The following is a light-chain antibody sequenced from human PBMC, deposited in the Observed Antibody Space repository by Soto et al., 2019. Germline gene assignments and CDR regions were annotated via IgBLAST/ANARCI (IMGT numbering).Light chain of an antibody. CDR1: QSVSSN. Sequence: EIVMTQSPATLSVSPGERATLSCRASQSVSSNLAWYQQKPGQAPRLLIYGASIRATGIPARFSGSGSGTEFTLTISSLQSEDFAGYYCHQYNNWPPITFGQGTRLEIK. J-gene: IGKJ5*01. CDR3: HQYNNWPPIT. V-gene: IGKV3D-15*01. CDR2: GAS.